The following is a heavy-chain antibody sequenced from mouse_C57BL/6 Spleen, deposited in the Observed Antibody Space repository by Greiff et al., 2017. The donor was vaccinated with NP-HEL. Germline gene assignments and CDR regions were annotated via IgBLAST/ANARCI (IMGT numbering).Heavy chain of an antibody. J-gene: IGHJ3*01. CDR3: ARVEGTGTKDWFAY. V-gene: IGHV1-50*01. CDR2: IDPSDSYT. Sequence: QVQLQQPGAELVKPGASVKLSCKASGYTFTSYWMQWVKQRPGQGLEWIGEIDPSDSYTNYNQKFKGKATLTVDTSSSTAYMQLSSLTSEDSAVYYCARVEGTGTKDWFAYWGQGTLVTVSA. CDR1: GYTFTSYW. D-gene: IGHD4-1*01.